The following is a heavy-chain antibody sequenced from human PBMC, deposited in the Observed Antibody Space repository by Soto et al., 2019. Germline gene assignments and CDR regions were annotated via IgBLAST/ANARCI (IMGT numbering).Heavy chain of an antibody. J-gene: IGHJ5*01. D-gene: IGHD3-16*01. CDR3: ARWKYSYADLPGDWFDS. CDR1: GASLTSGSYY. Sequence: QVQLQESGPGLVRPSETLSLTCTVSGASLTSGSYYWSRVRQPPGKGLEWIAYIYRSGSTNYHPSLKSRATIYVNTSKNQFSLRLTSVTPADTAMYYCARWKYSYADLPGDWFDSWGQGTLVTVSS. V-gene: IGHV4-61*01. CDR2: IYRSGST.